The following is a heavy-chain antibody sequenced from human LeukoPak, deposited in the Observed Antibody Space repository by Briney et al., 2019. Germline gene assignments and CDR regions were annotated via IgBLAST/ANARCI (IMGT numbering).Heavy chain of an antibody. CDR2: ISSSSSYI. V-gene: IGHV3-21*01. CDR1: GFTFSSYG. Sequence: GGSLRLSCAASGFTFSSYGMHWVRRAPGKGLEWVSSISSSSSYIYYANSVKGRFTISRDNAKNSLYLQMNSLRAEDTAVYYCARDLDAFDIWGQGTMVTVSS. CDR3: ARDLDAFDI. J-gene: IGHJ3*02.